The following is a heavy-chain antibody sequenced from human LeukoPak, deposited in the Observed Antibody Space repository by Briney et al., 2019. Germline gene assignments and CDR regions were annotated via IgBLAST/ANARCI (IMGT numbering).Heavy chain of an antibody. J-gene: IGHJ4*02. CDR1: GFTFSSYG. D-gene: IGHD5-12*01. CDR2: ISYDGSNK. Sequence: GGSLRLSCAASGFTFSSYGMHWVRQAPGKGLEWVAVISYDGSNKYYADSVKGRFTISRDNSKNTLYLQMNSLRAEDTAVYYCAKGTDIVATIDYWGQGTPVTVSS. V-gene: IGHV3-30*18. CDR3: AKGTDIVATIDY.